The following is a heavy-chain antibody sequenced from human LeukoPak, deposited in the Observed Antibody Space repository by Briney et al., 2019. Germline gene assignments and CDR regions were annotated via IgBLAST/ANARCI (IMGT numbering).Heavy chain of an antibody. CDR2: ISSNGGST. Sequence: PGGSLRLSCAASGFTFSSHATHWVRQAPGKGLEYVSAISSNGGSTYYANSVKGRFTISRDNSKNTLYLQMGSLRAEDMAVYYCAREGYSSGWYYFDYWGQGTLVTVSS. CDR3: AREGYSSGWYYFDY. D-gene: IGHD6-19*01. CDR1: GFTFSSHA. V-gene: IGHV3-64*01. J-gene: IGHJ4*02.